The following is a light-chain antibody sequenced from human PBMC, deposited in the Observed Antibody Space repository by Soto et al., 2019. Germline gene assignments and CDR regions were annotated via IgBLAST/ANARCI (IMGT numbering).Light chain of an antibody. CDR1: SSNIGSLS. CDR2: NDF. Sequence: QSVLTQPPSASGTPGQRVTISCSRSSSNIGSLSVAWYQHLPGTAPKLLIYNDFQRPSGVPDRFSASKSGTSASLAISGLQSEDDGDYSCAAWDDSLNGLYVFGTGTKLTVL. V-gene: IGLV1-44*01. J-gene: IGLJ1*01. CDR3: AAWDDSLNGLYV.